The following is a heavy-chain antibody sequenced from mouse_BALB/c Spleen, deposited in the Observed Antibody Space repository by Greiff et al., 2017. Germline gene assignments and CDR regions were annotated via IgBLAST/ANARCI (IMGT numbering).Heavy chain of an antibody. CDR3: ARPPYYGSSPFAY. D-gene: IGHD1-1*01. J-gene: IGHJ3*01. Sequence: EVQLVESGGGLVQPGGSRKLSCAASGFTFSSFGMHWVRQAPEKGLEWVAYISSGSSTIYYADTVKGRFTISRDNPKNTLFLQMTSLRSEDTAMYYCARPPYYGSSPFAYWGQGTLVTVSA. V-gene: IGHV5-17*02. CDR1: GFTFSSFG. CDR2: ISSGSSTI.